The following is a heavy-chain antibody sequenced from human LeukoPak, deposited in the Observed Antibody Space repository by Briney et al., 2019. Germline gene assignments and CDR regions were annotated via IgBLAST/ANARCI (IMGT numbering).Heavy chain of an antibody. CDR3: ARDHRDAFDY. CDR2: ISSSGSYI. D-gene: IGHD1-14*01. J-gene: IGHJ4*02. CDR1: GFTFSTYG. Sequence: GGSLRLSCAASGFTFSTYGMNWVRQAPGKGLEWVSSISSSGSYIYYADSVKGRFTISRDNAKNSLYLQMNSLRAEDTAVYYCARDHRDAFDYWGQGTLVTVSS. V-gene: IGHV3-21*01.